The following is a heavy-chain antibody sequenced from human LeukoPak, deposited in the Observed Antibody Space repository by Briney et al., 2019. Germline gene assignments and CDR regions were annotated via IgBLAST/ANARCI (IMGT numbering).Heavy chain of an antibody. CDR2: IYYSGST. J-gene: IGHJ3*02. D-gene: IGHD6-6*01. CDR3: ARTSIAARRANAFDI. CDR1: GGSISSYY. Sequence: SETLSLTCTVSGGSISSYYWSWIRQPPGKGLEWIGYIYYSGSTNYNPSLKSRVTISVDRSKNQFSLKLSSVTAADTAVYYCARTSIAARRANAFDIWGQGTMVTVSS. V-gene: IGHV4-59*12.